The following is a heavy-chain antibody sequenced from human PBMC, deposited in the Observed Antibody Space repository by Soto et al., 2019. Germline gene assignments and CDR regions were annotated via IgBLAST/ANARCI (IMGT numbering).Heavy chain of an antibody. CDR2: IKPDGTAQ. CDR3: GAGDSSNNP. CDR1: GFTFSNFW. Sequence: EGHLVQSGGGLVQPGGSLRLSCVASGFTFSNFWMNWVRQTPGKGLEWVANIKPDGTAQAYVDSVKGRFTVSRDNAKNSLYLQMNSLRADDPGIYFCGAGDSSNNPWGQGTLVTVSS. V-gene: IGHV3-7*01. D-gene: IGHD3-16*01. J-gene: IGHJ5*02.